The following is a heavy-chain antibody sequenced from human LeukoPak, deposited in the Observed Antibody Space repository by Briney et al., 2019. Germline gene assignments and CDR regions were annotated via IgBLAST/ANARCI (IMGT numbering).Heavy chain of an antibody. V-gene: IGHV4-61*08. Sequence: PSETLSLTCTVSGGSISSGGYYWSWIRQHPGKGLEWIGYIYYSGSTNYNPSLKSRVTISVDTSKNQFSLKLSSVTAADTAVYYCARRVYIAAAGINWFDPWGQGTLVTVSS. D-gene: IGHD6-13*01. CDR1: GGSISSGGYY. CDR3: ARRVYIAAAGINWFDP. J-gene: IGHJ5*02. CDR2: IYYSGST.